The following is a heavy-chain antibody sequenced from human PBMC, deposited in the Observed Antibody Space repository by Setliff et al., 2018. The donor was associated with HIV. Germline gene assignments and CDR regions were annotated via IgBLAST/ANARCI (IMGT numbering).Heavy chain of an antibody. D-gene: IGHD5-12*01. V-gene: IGHV3-21*01. CDR3: TRVHSAYDVFAFDL. J-gene: IGHJ3*01. CDR2: LSSTNKYI. CDR1: GFTFRTYR. Sequence: GESLTISCAASGFTFRTYRMTWVRQAPGKGLEWVSFLSSTNKYINYADSVKGRFTISRDNAKNSLYLQMNGLRAEDTAIYYCTRVHSAYDVFAFDLWGQGTMVTVSS.